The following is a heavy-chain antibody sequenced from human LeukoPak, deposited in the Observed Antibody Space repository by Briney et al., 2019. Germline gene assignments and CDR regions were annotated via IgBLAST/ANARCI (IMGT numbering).Heavy chain of an antibody. J-gene: IGHJ4*02. D-gene: IGHD1-26*01. CDR1: GYTFTSYY. CDR3: AASFIGGYSGSFPFDY. CDR2: INPSGGST. Sequence: ASVKASCKASGYTFTSYYMHWVRQAPGQGLEWMGIINPSGGSTNYAQKFQERVTITRDMSTSTAYMELSSLRSEDTAVYYCAASFIGGYSGSFPFDYWGQGTLVTVSS. V-gene: IGHV1-46*01.